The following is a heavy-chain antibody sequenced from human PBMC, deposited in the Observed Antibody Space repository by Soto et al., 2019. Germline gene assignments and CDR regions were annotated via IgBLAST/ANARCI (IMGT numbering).Heavy chain of an antibody. J-gene: IGHJ6*02. CDR2: IHYIGTT. CDR3: ARVAVSRGSYFQGMDV. CDR1: GVSITSGCFH. Sequence: PSETLSLTCSVSGVSITSGCFHWSWIRQDPGKGLECIGYIHYIGTTHYSPSLKGRMSISVDTPKSQFSLRLASVTAADTAVYFCARVAVSRGSYFQGMDVWGQGTTVTVSS. V-gene: IGHV4-31*03. D-gene: IGHD1-26*01.